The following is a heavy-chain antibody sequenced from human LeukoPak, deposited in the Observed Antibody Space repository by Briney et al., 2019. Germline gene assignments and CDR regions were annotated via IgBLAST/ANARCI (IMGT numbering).Heavy chain of an antibody. V-gene: IGHV3-48*01. CDR1: GFTFSSFS. CDR3: AREEEWELLY. CDR2: ISSGSSTI. J-gene: IGHJ4*02. Sequence: GGSLRLSCAASGFTFSSFSMNWVRQAPGKGLEWVSYISSGSSTIYYADSVKGRFTISRDNAKNSLYLQVNSLRAEDTAVYYCAREEEWELLYWGQGTLVTVSS. D-gene: IGHD1-26*01.